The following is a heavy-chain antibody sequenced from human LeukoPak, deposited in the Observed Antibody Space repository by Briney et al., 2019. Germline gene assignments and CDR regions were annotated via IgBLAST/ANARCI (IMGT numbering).Heavy chain of an antibody. D-gene: IGHD3-3*01. J-gene: IGHJ3*02. CDR2: IWYDGSNK. V-gene: IGHV3-33*01. CDR1: GFTFSSYG. Sequence: GGSLRLSCAASGFTFSSYGMHWVRQAPGKVLEWVAVIWYDGSNKYYADSVKGRFTISRDNSKNTLYQQMNSLRAEDTAVYYCARDRNDFWSGYGDAFDIWGQGTMVTVSS. CDR3: ARDRNDFWSGYGDAFDI.